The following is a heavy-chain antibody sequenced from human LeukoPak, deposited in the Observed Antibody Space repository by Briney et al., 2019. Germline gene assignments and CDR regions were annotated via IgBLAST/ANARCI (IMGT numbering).Heavy chain of an antibody. J-gene: IGHJ6*02. V-gene: IGHV5-51*01. CDR3: ARQKRLSYSSGWYDYYYYGMDV. D-gene: IGHD6-19*01. CDR1: GYSFTSYW. CDR2: IYPGDSDT. Sequence: GGSLKISCKGSGYSFTSYWIGWVRQMPGKGLEWMGIIYPGDSDTRYSPSFQGQVTISADKSISTAYLQWSSLKASDTAMYYCARQKRLSYSSGWYDYYYYGMDVWGQGTTVTVSS.